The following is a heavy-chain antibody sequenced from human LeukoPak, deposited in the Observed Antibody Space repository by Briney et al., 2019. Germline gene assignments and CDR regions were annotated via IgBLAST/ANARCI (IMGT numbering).Heavy chain of an antibody. CDR2: IYHSGST. CDR1: GGSISSGGYS. J-gene: IGHJ5*02. V-gene: IGHV4-30-2*01. CDR3: ARAGAPPYWFDP. Sequence: SETLSLTCAVSGGSISSGGYSWSWIRQPPGKGLEWIGYIYHSGSTYYNPSLKSRVAISVDRSKNQFSLKLSSVTAADTAVYYCARAGAPPYWFDPWGQGTLVTVSS.